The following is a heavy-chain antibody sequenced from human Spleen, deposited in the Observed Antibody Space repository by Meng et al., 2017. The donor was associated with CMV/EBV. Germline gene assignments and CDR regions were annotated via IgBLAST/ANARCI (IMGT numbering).Heavy chain of an antibody. CDR2: IYYSGST. Sequence: SETLSLTCTVSGGSISSGGYYWSWIRQHPGKGLEWIGYIYYSGSTYYNPSLKSRVTISVDTSKNQFSLKLSSVTAADTAVYYCARDRHDFWSGYYLGWFDPWGQGTLVTVSS. V-gene: IGHV4-31*03. J-gene: IGHJ5*02. CDR3: ARDRHDFWSGYYLGWFDP. D-gene: IGHD3-3*01. CDR1: GGSISSGGYY.